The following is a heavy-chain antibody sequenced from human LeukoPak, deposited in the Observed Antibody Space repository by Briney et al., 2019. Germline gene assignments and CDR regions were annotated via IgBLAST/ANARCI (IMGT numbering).Heavy chain of an antibody. CDR3: ARGMNDFWSGYRFDP. Sequence: SETLSLTCAVSGGSISSGGYSWSWVRQPPGKGLEWIGYIYHSGSTYYNPSLKSRVTISVDRSKNQFSLKLSSVTAADTAVYYCARGMNDFWSGYRFDPWGQGTLVTVSS. CDR1: GGSISSGGYS. V-gene: IGHV4-30-2*01. D-gene: IGHD3-3*01. CDR2: IYHSGST. J-gene: IGHJ5*02.